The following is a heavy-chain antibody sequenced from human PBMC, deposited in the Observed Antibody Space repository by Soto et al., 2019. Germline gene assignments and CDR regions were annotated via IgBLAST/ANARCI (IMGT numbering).Heavy chain of an antibody. CDR3: ARRSGYDSFDY. Sequence: PSETLSLTCTVAGGSISNYYWSWIRQPPGKGLEWIGYIYYSESTNYNPSLKSRVTISLDTSKNQFSLKLSSVTAADTAVYYCARRSGYDSFDYWGQGTLVTVSS. CDR1: GGSISNYY. V-gene: IGHV4-59*08. CDR2: IYYSEST. D-gene: IGHD5-12*01. J-gene: IGHJ4*02.